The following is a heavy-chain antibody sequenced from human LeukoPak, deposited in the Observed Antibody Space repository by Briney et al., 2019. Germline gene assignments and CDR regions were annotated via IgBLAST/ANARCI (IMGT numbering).Heavy chain of an antibody. CDR2: INPASGGT. J-gene: IGHJ5*02. CDR3: ARVLVPSGPTHCFVP. CDR1: VYIFSGYY. D-gene: IGHD1-26*01. Sequence: ASVKVSCKASVYIFSGYYIQWVRQAPGQGLEWMGWINPASGGTNNAQKFHGRVTMTTDTSISTLYMELNSLRSDDTAVYYCARVLVPSGPTHCFVPWVQGTLVTVSS. V-gene: IGHV1-2*02.